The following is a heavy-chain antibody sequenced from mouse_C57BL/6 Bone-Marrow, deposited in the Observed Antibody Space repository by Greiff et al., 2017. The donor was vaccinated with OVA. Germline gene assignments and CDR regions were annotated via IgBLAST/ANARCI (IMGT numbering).Heavy chain of an antibody. CDR3: ASPHYYGSSPWFAY. V-gene: IGHV1-81*01. Sequence: VQLQQSGAELARPGASVKLSCKASGYTFTSYGISWVKQRTGQGLEWIGEIYPRSGNTYYNEKFKGKATLTADKSSSTAYMELRSLTSEDSAVYFCASPHYYGSSPWFAYWGQGTLVTVSA. CDR1: GYTFTSYG. D-gene: IGHD1-1*01. J-gene: IGHJ3*01. CDR2: IYPRSGNT.